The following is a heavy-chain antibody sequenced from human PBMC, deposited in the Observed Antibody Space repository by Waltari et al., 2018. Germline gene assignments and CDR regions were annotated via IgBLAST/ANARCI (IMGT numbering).Heavy chain of an antibody. J-gene: IGHJ6*02. CDR1: GYSLTDLS. V-gene: IGHV1-24*01. D-gene: IGHD4-4*01. CDR2: FEPEESET. Sequence: HVQLVQSGAEVKKPGASVTVSCKVSGYSLTDLSMHWVRQAPGKGLEWMGGFEPEESETIHSRKLQGRVTATDDTSTDTAFMELSSLRSEDTAVYYCHGTGLQPYKDGMDVWGQGTTVTVSS. CDR3: HGTGLQPYKDGMDV.